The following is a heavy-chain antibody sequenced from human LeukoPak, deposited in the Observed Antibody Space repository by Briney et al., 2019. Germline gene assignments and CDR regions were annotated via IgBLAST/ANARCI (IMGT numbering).Heavy chain of an antibody. CDR1: GFTFSSYI. V-gene: IGHV3-21*01. CDR3: ARVEWELPWFDP. D-gene: IGHD1-26*01. J-gene: IGHJ5*02. CDR2: ISASSTYI. Sequence: GGSLRLSCAASGFTFSSYIMNWVRQAPGKGLEWVSSISASSTYIYYADSVEGRFTISRDNAKKSLYLQMNSLRAEDTAVYYCARVEWELPWFDPWGQGTLVTVSS.